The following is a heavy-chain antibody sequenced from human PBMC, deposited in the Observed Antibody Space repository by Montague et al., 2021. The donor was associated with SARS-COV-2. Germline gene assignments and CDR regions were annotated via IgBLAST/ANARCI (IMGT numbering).Heavy chain of an antibody. CDR1: GFSLSTSGMC. V-gene: IGHV2-70*11. CDR3: ARGLSDTYYYNGMDV. J-gene: IGHJ6*02. CDR2: IDWDGDK. Sequence: PALVKPTQTLTLTCTFSGFSLSTSGMCMTWIRQPPGKALEWLARIDWDGDKYYNTSLKSRLTISKDTSKNLVVLTMTNMDPVDTTTYYCARGLSDTYYYNGMDVWGRGTTVTVSS.